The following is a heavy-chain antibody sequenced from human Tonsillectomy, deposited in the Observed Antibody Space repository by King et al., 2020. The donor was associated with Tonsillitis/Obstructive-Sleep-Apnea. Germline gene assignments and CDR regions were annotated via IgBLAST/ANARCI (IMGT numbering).Heavy chain of an antibody. D-gene: IGHD2-2*01. CDR2: ISYDGSNK. V-gene: IGHV3-30*18. CDR3: AKDLGGALQFYESIVVVPTDPGDWFDP. Sequence: QLVQSGGGVVQPGRSLRLSCAASGFTFSSYGMHWVRQAPGKGLEWVAVISYDGSNKYYADSVKGRFTISRDNSKNTLYLQMNSLRAEDTAVYYCAKDLGGALQFYESIVVVPTDPGDWFDPWGQGTLVTVSS. J-gene: IGHJ5*02. CDR1: GFTFSSYG.